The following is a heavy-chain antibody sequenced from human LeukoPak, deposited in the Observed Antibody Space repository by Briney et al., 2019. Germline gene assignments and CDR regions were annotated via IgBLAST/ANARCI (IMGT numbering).Heavy chain of an antibody. V-gene: IGHV3-48*02. CDR3: VRSGSWGAFDY. D-gene: IGHD3-16*01. CDR1: GFIFSRYS. CDR2: ISSSSSSTI. Sequence: GGSLRLSCAASGFIFSRYSMNWVRQAPEKGLEWVSYISSSSSSTIYYADSVKGRFTISRDNAKNSLYLQMSSLRDEDTAVYYCVRSGSWGAFDYWGQGTLVTVPS. J-gene: IGHJ4*02.